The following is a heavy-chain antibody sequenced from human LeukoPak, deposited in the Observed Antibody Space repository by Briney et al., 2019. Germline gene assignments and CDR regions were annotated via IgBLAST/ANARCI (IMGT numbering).Heavy chain of an antibody. V-gene: IGHV3-23*01. J-gene: IGHJ6*03. CDR2: ISGSGVDT. CDR3: AKSQRGYYPRRTYYYMDV. D-gene: IGHD1-26*01. Sequence: GGSRRLSCAASGFTFSTFAMSWVRQAPGKGLEWVSAISGSGVDTHYADSVKGRFTISRDNSKNTLYLQMNSLKAEDTALYYCAKSQRGYYPRRTYYYMDVWGKGTTVTVSS. CDR1: GFTFSTFA.